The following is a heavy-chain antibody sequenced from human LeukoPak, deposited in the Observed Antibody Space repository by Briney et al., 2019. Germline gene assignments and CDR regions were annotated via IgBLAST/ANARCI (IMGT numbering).Heavy chain of an antibody. CDR2: IYYSGST. J-gene: IGHJ4*02. CDR3: ARHVGDYYDSSGYYYEKYYFDY. V-gene: IGHV4-39*01. D-gene: IGHD3-22*01. Sequence: SETLSLTCTVSGGSISSSSYYWGWIRQPPGQGLERIGSIYYSGSTYYNPSLKSRVTISVDTSKNQFSLKLSSVTAADTAVYYCARHVGDYYDSSGYYYEKYYFDYWGQGTLVTVSS. CDR1: GGSISSSSYY.